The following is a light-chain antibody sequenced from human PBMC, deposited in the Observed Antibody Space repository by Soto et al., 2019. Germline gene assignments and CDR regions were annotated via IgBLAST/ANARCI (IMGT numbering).Light chain of an antibody. Sequence: EIVLTQSPGTLSSSPGERATLSCRASQSVNLNYLAWYQQKPGQAPRLLIYGASSRATGIPDRFSGSGSGTEFTLTVSRLEPEDFAVYYCQQYGRSPFTFGPGTKVDIK. CDR3: QQYGRSPFT. CDR2: GAS. J-gene: IGKJ3*01. CDR1: QSVNLNY. V-gene: IGKV3-20*01.